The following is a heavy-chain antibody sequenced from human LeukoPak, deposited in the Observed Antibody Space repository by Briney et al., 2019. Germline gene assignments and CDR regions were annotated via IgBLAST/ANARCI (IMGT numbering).Heavy chain of an antibody. V-gene: IGHV1-2*02. CDR2: INPHSGGT. Sequence: APVKVSCKASGYTFTGYYLHWVRQAPGQGLEWMGWINPHSGGTNYAQNFQGRVTMTRDTSVSTAYMELSSLRSDDTAVYYCASRGEGSSWTFDYWGQGTLVTVSS. J-gene: IGHJ4*02. CDR1: GYTFTGYY. D-gene: IGHD6-13*01. CDR3: ASRGEGSSWTFDY.